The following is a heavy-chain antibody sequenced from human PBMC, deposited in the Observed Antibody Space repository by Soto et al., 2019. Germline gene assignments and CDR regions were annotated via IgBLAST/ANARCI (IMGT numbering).Heavy chain of an antibody. J-gene: IGHJ6*02. CDR2: ISYDGSNK. D-gene: IGHD6-19*01. CDR3: AKCPSSGWYGRLWYYYGMDV. Sequence: QVQLVESGGGVVQPGRSLRLSCAASGFTFSSYGMHWVRQAPGKGLEWVAVISYDGSNKYYADSVKGRFTISRDNSKNTLYLQMNSLRAEDTAVYYCAKCPSSGWYGRLWYYYGMDVWGQGTTVTVSS. V-gene: IGHV3-30*18. CDR1: GFTFSSYG.